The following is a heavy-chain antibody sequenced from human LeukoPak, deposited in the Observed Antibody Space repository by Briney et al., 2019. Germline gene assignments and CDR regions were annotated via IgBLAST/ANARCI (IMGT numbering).Heavy chain of an antibody. J-gene: IGHJ4*02. V-gene: IGHV3-11*06. CDR1: GFTFTDFY. Sequence: KPGGSLRLSCAASGFTFTDFYVSWIRQAPGKGLEWLSDISRSSTDTNYADSVKGRFTISRDNAKNSLFLQLNSLRAEDTAVYYCARKTYYYDSGSYSKSYYFDYWGQGTLVTVSS. D-gene: IGHD3-10*01. CDR2: ISRSSTDT. CDR3: ARKTYYYDSGSYSKSYYFDY.